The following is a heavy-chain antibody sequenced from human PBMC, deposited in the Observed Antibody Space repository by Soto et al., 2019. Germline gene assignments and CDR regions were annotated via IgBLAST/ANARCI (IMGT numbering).Heavy chain of an antibody. CDR1: GYTFTSYY. CDR2: INPSGGST. J-gene: IGHJ4*02. V-gene: IGHV1-46*03. D-gene: IGHD1-26*01. Sequence: QVQLVQSGAEVKKPGASVKVSCKASGYTFTSYYMHWVRQAPGQGVEWMGIINPSGGSTSYAQKFQGRVTMTRDTSTSTVYMELSSLRSEDTAVYYCASRIVGATYTIDYWGQGTLVTVSS. CDR3: ASRIVGATYTIDY.